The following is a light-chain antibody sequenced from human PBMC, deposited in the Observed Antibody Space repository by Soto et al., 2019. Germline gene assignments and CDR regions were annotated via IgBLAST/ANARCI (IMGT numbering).Light chain of an antibody. CDR2: DAS. CDR3: QHYTLSSGP. Sequence: IHMTQSPSTVSASVGDSVTISCRASQDIVTYLAWYQQKPGRAPKLLIFDASTLQSGVSPRFRGSGSGSEFSLTISKRQPDDACVYFCQHYTLSSGPFGGGTRLET. CDR1: QDIVTY. V-gene: IGKV1-5*01. J-gene: IGKJ4*02.